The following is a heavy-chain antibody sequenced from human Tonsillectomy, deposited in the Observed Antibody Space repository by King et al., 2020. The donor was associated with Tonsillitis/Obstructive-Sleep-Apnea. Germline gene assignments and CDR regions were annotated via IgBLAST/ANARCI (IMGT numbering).Heavy chain of an antibody. CDR1: GFTFSSYA. J-gene: IGHJ4*02. D-gene: IGHD2-15*01. CDR3: AKDHCSGLHDFDY. Sequence: QLVQSGGGLVQPGGSLRLSCAASGFTFSSYAMSWVRQAPGKGLEWGSAISGSGAGTYYADSVKGRFTISRDNSKNTLYLQMNSLKAEDSALYYCAKDHCSGLHDFDYWGQGTLVTVSS. CDR2: ISGSGAGT. V-gene: IGHV3-23*04.